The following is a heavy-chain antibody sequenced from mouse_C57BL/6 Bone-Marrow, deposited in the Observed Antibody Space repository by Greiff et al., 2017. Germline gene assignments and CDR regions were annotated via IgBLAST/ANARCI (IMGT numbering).Heavy chain of an antibody. CDR2: IYPGGGYT. CDR3: ARTGYGSSNCAMDF. J-gene: IGHJ4*01. CDR1: GYTFTNYW. Sequence: QVQLQPSGAELVRPGTSVKMSCKASGYTFTNYWIGWAKQRPGHGLEWIGDIYPGGGYTNYNEKFKGKATLTAEQSSSTAYMQIRSLTSEDSAISYCARTGYGSSNCAMDFWGRGTAVTVTA. D-gene: IGHD1-1*01. V-gene: IGHV1-63*01.